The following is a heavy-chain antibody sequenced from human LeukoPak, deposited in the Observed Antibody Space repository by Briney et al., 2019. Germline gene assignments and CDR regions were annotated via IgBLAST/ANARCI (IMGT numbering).Heavy chain of an antibody. Sequence: GASVKVSCKASGGTFSSYAISWVRQAPGQGLEWMGRIIPILGIANYAQKFQGRVTITADKSTSTAYMELSSLRSEDTAVYYCARAGPYPRDGMDVWGQGTTVTVSS. V-gene: IGHV1-69*04. J-gene: IGHJ6*02. CDR1: GGTFSSYA. D-gene: IGHD3-10*01. CDR2: IIPILGIA. CDR3: ARAGPYPRDGMDV.